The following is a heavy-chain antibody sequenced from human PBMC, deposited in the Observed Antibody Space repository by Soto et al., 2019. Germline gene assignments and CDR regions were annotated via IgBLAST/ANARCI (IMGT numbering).Heavy chain of an antibody. CDR1: GFTFSSKA. V-gene: IGHV3-30-3*01. CDR3: AKDPAHGGVSTPEAPYYYYYGMDL. D-gene: IGHD3-3*01. Sequence: QVQLVESGGGVVQPGRSLRLSCAASGFTFSSKAIHWVRQAPGKGLEWVAVISYHGSNKYYADSVKGRFTISRDNSKDTLDLQMHSLRAEDTAVYYCAKDPAHGGVSTPEAPYYYYYGMDLWGQGTTVIVSS. J-gene: IGHJ6*02. CDR2: ISYHGSNK.